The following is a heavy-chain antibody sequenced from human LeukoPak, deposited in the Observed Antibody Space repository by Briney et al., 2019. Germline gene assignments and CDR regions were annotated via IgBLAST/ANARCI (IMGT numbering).Heavy chain of an antibody. Sequence: PGGSLRLSCAASGFTFSSYSMNWVRQAPGNGLEWVSSISSSSSYIYYADSVKGRFTVSRDNAKHSLYLQMNSLRAEDTAVYYCASDGIPGYCSSTSCKTFDYWGQGTLVTVSS. CDR3: ASDGIPGYCSSTSCKTFDY. D-gene: IGHD2-2*01. CDR1: GFTFSSYS. V-gene: IGHV3-21*01. J-gene: IGHJ4*02. CDR2: ISSSSSYI.